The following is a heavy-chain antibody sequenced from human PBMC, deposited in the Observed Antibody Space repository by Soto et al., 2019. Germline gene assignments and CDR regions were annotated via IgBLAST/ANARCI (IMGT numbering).Heavy chain of an antibody. Sequence: QVQLVESGGGVVQPGRSLRLSCAASGFTFTAYALCWVRQAPGKGLEWVAVISYDGRNQYYADSVKGRFTISRDNSKNTLFLQVSSLRPDDTAVYYCARDLIRGDNHWIDPWGQGTLVTVSS. D-gene: IGHD3-10*01. CDR1: GFTFTAYA. CDR3: ARDLIRGDNHWIDP. CDR2: ISYDGRNQ. V-gene: IGHV3-30*04. J-gene: IGHJ5*02.